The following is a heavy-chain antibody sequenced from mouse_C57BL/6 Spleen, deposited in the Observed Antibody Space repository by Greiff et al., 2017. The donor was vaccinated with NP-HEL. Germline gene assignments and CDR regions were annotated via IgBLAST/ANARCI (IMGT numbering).Heavy chain of an antibody. D-gene: IGHD1-1*01. CDR3: ARSTTVVRDYAMDY. CDR1: GYTFTSYW. V-gene: IGHV1-50*01. J-gene: IGHJ4*01. Sequence: VQLQQSGAELVKPGASVKLSCKASGYTFTSYWMQWVKQRPGQGLEWIGEIDPSDSYTNYNQKFKGKATLTVDTSSSTAYMQLSSLTSEDSAVYYCARSTTVVRDYAMDYWGQGTSVTVSS. CDR2: IDPSDSYT.